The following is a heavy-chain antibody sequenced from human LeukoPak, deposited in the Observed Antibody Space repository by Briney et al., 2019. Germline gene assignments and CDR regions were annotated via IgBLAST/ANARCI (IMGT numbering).Heavy chain of an antibody. D-gene: IGHD6-6*01. CDR3: ARTIAARRDYFDS. V-gene: IGHV4-39*01. Sequence: SETLSLTCTVSGGSISSSSYYWGWIRQPPGKGLEWIGTIYYSGSTYYTPSLKSRLTISVDTSKNQFSLKLNSVTAADTAVYYCARTIAARRDYFDSWGQGTLVTVSS. J-gene: IGHJ4*02. CDR1: GGSISSSSYY. CDR2: IYYSGST.